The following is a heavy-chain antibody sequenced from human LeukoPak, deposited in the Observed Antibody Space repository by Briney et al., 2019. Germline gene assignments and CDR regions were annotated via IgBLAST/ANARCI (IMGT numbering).Heavy chain of an antibody. J-gene: IGHJ6*03. D-gene: IGHD1-1*01. CDR2: IYSGGST. CDR1: GFTVSSNY. CDR3: AKVVYNWNDRGYYYYYMDV. Sequence: GGSLRLSCAASGFTVSSNYMSWVRQAPGKGLEWVSVIYSGGSTYYADSVKGRFTISRDSSKNTLYLQMNSLRAEDTAVYYCAKVVYNWNDRGYYYYYMDVWGKGTTVTVSS. V-gene: IGHV3-66*01.